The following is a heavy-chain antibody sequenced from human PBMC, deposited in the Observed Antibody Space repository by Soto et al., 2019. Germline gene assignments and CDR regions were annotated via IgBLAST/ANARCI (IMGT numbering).Heavy chain of an antibody. Sequence: GGSLRLSCAASGFTFSSYGMHWVRQAPGKGLEWVAVISYDGSNKYYAASVKGRFTISRDNSKNTLYLQMNSLRAEDTAVYYCAKDERGYSSSSRVYYYYYMDVWGKGTTVTVSS. D-gene: IGHD6-6*01. J-gene: IGHJ6*03. V-gene: IGHV3-30*18. CDR1: GFTFSSYG. CDR3: AKDERGYSSSSRVYYYYYMDV. CDR2: ISYDGSNK.